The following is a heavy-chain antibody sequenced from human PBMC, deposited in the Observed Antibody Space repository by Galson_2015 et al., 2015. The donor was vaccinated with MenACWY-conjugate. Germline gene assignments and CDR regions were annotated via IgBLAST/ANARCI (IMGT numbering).Heavy chain of an antibody. CDR1: GFTFSSYA. CDR3: ARYVDRTFGVVGADDAFDV. V-gene: IGHV3-23*01. D-gene: IGHD3-3*01. J-gene: IGHJ3*01. CDR2: SDSGGST. Sequence: SLRLSCAASGFTFSSYAMSWVRQAPGKGLEWVSASDSGGSTYYADSVKGRFTISRDIPKNTLFLQMNSLRAEDTAVYYCARYVDRTFGVVGADDAFDVWGQGTMVTVSA.